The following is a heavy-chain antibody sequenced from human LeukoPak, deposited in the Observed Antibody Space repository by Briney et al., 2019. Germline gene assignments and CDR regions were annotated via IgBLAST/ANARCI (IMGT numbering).Heavy chain of an antibody. CDR3: ARSESIGPHAYFDY. V-gene: IGHV3-21*01. CDR2: ISGSSSYI. Sequence: PGGSLRLSCAASGFTFSSYSMNWVRQAPGKGLEWVSSISGSSSYIYYRDSVKGRCTISRDNAKNSLYLQMNSLRAEDTAVYYCARSESIGPHAYFDYWGQGTLVTVSS. CDR1: GFTFSSYS. D-gene: IGHD1-26*01. J-gene: IGHJ4*02.